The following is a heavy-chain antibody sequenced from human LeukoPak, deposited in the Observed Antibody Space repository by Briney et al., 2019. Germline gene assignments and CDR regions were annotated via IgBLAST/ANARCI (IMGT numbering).Heavy chain of an antibody. J-gene: IGHJ4*02. CDR1: GFTVSNNY. D-gene: IGHD3-10*01. CDR3: ATWRVPGYFDY. Sequence: GGSLRLSCAASGFTVSNNYMSWVRQAPGKGLEWISGIFSGGGTYYAGSVKGRFTISRDNSKNTLYLQMNSLRPEDTAVYFCATWRVPGYFDYWGQGTLLTVSS. V-gene: IGHV3-66*02. CDR2: IFSGGGT.